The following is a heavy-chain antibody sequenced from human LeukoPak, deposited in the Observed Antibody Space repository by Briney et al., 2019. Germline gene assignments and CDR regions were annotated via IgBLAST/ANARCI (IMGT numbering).Heavy chain of an antibody. D-gene: IGHD3-10*01. CDR2: IYSGGST. CDR1: GFTVSSNY. Sequence: PGGSLRLSCAASGFTVSSNYMSWVRQAPGKGLEWVSVIYSGGSTNYADSVKGRFTISRDNSKNTLYLQMYSLRAEDTAVYYCASEVRFHFDYWGQGTLVTVSS. V-gene: IGHV3-66*01. J-gene: IGHJ4*02. CDR3: ASEVRFHFDY.